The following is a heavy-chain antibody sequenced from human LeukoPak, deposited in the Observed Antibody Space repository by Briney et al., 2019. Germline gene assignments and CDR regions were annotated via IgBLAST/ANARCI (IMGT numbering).Heavy chain of an antibody. CDR2: IYYSGST. CDR1: GGSISSYY. CDR3: ARSRTSGWTYTAFDI. V-gene: IGHV4-59*01. J-gene: IGHJ3*02. D-gene: IGHD6-19*01. Sequence: SETLSLTCTVSGGSISSYYWSWIRQPPGKGLEWIGYIYYSGSTNYNPSLKSRVTISVDTSKNQFSLKLSSVTAADTAFYYCARSRTSGWTYTAFDIWGQGTMVTVSS.